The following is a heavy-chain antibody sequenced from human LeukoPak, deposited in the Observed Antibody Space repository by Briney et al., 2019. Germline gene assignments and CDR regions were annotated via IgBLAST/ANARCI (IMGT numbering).Heavy chain of an antibody. D-gene: IGHD2-2*01. Sequence: ASVKVSCKASGYTFTSYDINWVRQATGQGLEWMGWMNPNSGNTGYAQKFQGRVTITRNTSISTAYMELCSLRSEDTAVYYCARGNRVVRPAAYYFDYWGQGTLVTVSS. CDR1: GYTFTSYD. CDR2: MNPNSGNT. CDR3: ARGNRVVRPAAYYFDY. J-gene: IGHJ4*02. V-gene: IGHV1-8*03.